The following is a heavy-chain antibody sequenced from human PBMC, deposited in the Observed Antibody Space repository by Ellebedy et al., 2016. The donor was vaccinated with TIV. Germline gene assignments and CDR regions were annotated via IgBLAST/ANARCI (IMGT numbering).Heavy chain of an antibody. V-gene: IGHV3-9*01. Sequence: GGSLRLXXVASGVTLGDSAMHWVRQAPGKGLEWVSGIYGNSDRIGYADPVGGRFTTSRDNAKNSLYLQMNSLSTEDTALYYCVRELLPGGADVWGRGTTVTVSS. CDR1: GVTLGDSA. CDR2: IYGNSDRI. D-gene: IGHD2-21*01. J-gene: IGHJ6*02. CDR3: VRELLPGGADV.